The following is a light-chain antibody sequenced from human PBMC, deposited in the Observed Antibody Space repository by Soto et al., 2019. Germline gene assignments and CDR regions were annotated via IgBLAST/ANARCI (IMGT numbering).Light chain of an antibody. CDR1: QSVSSN. Sequence: EIVITQSPATLSVSPGERATLSCRASQSVSSNLAWYQQKPGLAPRLLMYGASTRATGFPARFSGSGSGTEFTLTISSLQSEDFAVYYCQQYYDWPRTFGQGTKVDIK. V-gene: IGKV3-15*01. CDR2: GAS. J-gene: IGKJ1*01. CDR3: QQYYDWPRT.